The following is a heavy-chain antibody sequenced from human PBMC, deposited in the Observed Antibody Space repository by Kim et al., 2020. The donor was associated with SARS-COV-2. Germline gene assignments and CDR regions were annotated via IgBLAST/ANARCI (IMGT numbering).Heavy chain of an antibody. Sequence: FQGRVTMTADASTSTAYMGLSSLRSEDTAVYYCARVHCSGGSCYRNYFDYWGQGTLVTVSS. CDR3: ARVHCSGGSCYRNYFDY. J-gene: IGHJ4*02. D-gene: IGHD2-15*01. V-gene: IGHV1-69*01.